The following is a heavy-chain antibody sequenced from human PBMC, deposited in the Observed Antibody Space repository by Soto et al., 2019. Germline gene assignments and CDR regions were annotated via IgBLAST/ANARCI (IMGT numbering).Heavy chain of an antibody. D-gene: IGHD3-22*01. CDR2: LYTGGTA. CDR1: GFPVSGNY. J-gene: IGHJ6*02. CDR3: VRKVKETKYGMDV. V-gene: IGHV3-53*01. Sequence: GGSLRLSCAASGFPVSGNYMSWVRQAPGKGLEWVSVLYTGGTAYYIDSVEGRFTVSRDNSKNMFFLQMNSLRGEDTAVYYCVRKVKETKYGMDVWGQGTTFTVSS.